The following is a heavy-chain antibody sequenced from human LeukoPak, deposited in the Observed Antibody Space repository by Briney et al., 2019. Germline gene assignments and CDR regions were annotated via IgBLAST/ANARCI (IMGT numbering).Heavy chain of an antibody. V-gene: IGHV3-23*01. CDR3: SKDRDIVVVPAAHNWLDP. Sequence: GGSLTLSCAASGFTFSSYAMHWVRQAPDKGLEWVSAISCSGGSTYYADSVKGRFTISRDNSKNTLYLQMNSLRAEDTAVYCCSKDRDIVVVPAAHNWLDPWGQGTLVTVSS. J-gene: IGHJ5*02. D-gene: IGHD2-2*01. CDR1: GFTFSSYA. CDR2: ISCSGGST.